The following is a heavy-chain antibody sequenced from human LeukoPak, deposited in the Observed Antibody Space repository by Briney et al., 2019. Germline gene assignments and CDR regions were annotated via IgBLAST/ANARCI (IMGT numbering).Heavy chain of an antibody. D-gene: IGHD6-13*01. J-gene: IGHJ4*02. V-gene: IGHV3-48*01. CDR1: GFTFSGNS. CDR3: TTSRHSSSWYYNDY. Sequence: GGSLRLSCVGSGFTFSGNSMNWVRQAPGRGLEWVSHICASSTIIHYADSVKGRVTISRDNAKNSVFLQMNRLRVEDTAVYYCTTSRHSSSWYYNDYWGQGILVTVS. CDR2: ICASSTII.